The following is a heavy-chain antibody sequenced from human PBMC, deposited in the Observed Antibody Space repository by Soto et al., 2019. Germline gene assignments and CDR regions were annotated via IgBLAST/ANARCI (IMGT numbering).Heavy chain of an antibody. D-gene: IGHD4-4*01. CDR2: INAGNGDT. V-gene: IGHV1-3*01. Sequence: QVQIVQSGAEVKQPGASVRVSCKASGYSFSTFAIHWVRQAPGQRLEWMGWINAGNGDTKYSEKFQGRVTITGRTSASTAYMDLSSLRSEDTAVYYCATQGRTTTEFDFWGQGTLVTVSS. CDR3: ATQGRTTTEFDF. J-gene: IGHJ4*02. CDR1: GYSFSTFA.